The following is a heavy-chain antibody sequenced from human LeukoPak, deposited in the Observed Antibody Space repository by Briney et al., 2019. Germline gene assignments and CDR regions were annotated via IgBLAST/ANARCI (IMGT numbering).Heavy chain of an antibody. Sequence: GGSLRLSCVASGFMFRTYWMSWVRQAPGKGLEWLSAISNRGTRTYYADSVKGRFTISRDNSKNTLYLQMNSLRAEDTAIYYCVKEGGIVGDEYWGQGALVTVSS. CDR1: GFMFRTYW. J-gene: IGHJ4*02. D-gene: IGHD1-26*01. CDR3: VKEGGIVGDEY. V-gene: IGHV3-23*01. CDR2: ISNRGTRT.